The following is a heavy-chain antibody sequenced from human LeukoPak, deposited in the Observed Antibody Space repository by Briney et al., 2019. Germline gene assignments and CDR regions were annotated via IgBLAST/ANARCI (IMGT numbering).Heavy chain of an antibody. V-gene: IGHV1-18*01. CDR3: ARTKYSYGYGSFDY. CDR1: GYTFTSYG. Sequence: GASVKVSCKASGYTFTSYGIIWVRQAPGQGLEWMGWISAYNGNTNYAQKLQGRVTMTTDTSTSTAYMELRSLRSDDTAVYYCARTKYSYGYGSFDYWGQGTLVTVSS. J-gene: IGHJ4*02. CDR2: ISAYNGNT. D-gene: IGHD5-18*01.